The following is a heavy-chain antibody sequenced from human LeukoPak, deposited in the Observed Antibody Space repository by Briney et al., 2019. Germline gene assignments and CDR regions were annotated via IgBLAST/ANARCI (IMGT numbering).Heavy chain of an antibody. CDR2: ISAYNGNT. D-gene: IGHD3-22*01. J-gene: IGHJ4*02. Sequence: ASVKVSCKASGYTFTSYGISWVRQAPGQGLEWMGWISAYNGNTNYAQKLQGRVTMTTDISTSTAYMELRSLRSDVTAVYYCARDQEAYYYDSSGSIRGYYFDYWGQRTLVTVSS. V-gene: IGHV1-18*01. CDR3: ARDQEAYYYDSSGSIRGYYFDY. CDR1: GYTFTSYG.